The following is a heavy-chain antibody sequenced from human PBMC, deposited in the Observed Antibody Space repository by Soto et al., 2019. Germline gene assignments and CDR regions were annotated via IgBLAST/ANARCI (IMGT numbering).Heavy chain of an antibody. V-gene: IGHV3-49*03. CDR3: TRFVVVTGYDY. Sequence: QPGGSLRLSCTASGFTFGDYAMSWFRQAPGKGLEWVGFIRSKAYGGTTEYAASVKGRFTISRDDSKSIAYLQMNSLKTEDTAVYYCTRFVVVTGYDYWGQGTLVTVSS. J-gene: IGHJ4*02. CDR2: IRSKAYGGTT. D-gene: IGHD2-21*02. CDR1: GFTFGDYA.